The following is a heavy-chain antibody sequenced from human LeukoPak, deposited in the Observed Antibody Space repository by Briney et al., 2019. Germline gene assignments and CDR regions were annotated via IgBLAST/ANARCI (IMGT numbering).Heavy chain of an antibody. CDR1: GFTFGSYG. CDR2: ISYDGSNK. D-gene: IGHD6-19*01. J-gene: IGHJ6*02. CDR3: AKAPHSSGWYGLYYYGMDV. V-gene: IGHV3-30*18. Sequence: GGSLRLPCAASGFTFGSYGMHWVRQAPGKGLEWVAVISYDGSNKYYADSVKGRFTISRDNSKNTLYLQMNSLRAEDTAVYFCAKAPHSSGWYGLYYYGMDVWGQGTTVTVSS.